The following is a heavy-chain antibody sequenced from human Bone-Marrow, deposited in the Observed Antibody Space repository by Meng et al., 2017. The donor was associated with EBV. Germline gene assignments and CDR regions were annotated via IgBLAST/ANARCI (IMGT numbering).Heavy chain of an antibody. Sequence: QVPVGQSAAEVRNPGSSVMVCCKTSGGTFRSDAISCVRQAPGQGLEWMGGLIPLSDAPHYAQKFHGRVTITADESTSTHYLDLSGLRAEDTAVYYCASESGRGFTPDYWGQGTLVTVSS. V-gene: IGHV1-69*01. CDR1: GGTFRSDA. CDR2: LIPLSDAP. D-gene: IGHD3-10*01. CDR3: ASESGRGFTPDY. J-gene: IGHJ4*02.